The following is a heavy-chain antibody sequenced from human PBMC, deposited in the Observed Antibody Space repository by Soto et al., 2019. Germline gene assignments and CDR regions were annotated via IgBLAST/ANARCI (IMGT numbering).Heavy chain of an antibody. CDR1: GYTFTSYA. J-gene: IGHJ3*02. V-gene: IGHV1-3*04. Sequence: QVQLVQSGAEVKKPGASVKVSCKASGYTFTSYAMHWVRQAPGQRLEWMGWINTGNGNTKYSQKFQGRVTITRDTSASTADTELSILRSEDTAVYYCARDVYYGSGIYYAWFGAFDIWGQGTMVTVSS. CDR2: INTGNGNT. D-gene: IGHD3-10*01. CDR3: ARDVYYGSGIYYAWFGAFDI.